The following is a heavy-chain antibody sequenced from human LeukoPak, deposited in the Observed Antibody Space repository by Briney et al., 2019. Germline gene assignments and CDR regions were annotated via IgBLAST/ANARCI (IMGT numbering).Heavy chain of an antibody. J-gene: IGHJ4*02. CDR1: GFTFSSYS. V-gene: IGHV3-48*01. CDR3: ARVVVVPAAIFSDY. CDR2: ISSSSSTI. Sequence: GGSLRLSCAASGFTFSSYSMNWVRQAPGKGLEWVSYISSSSSTIYYADSVKGRFTISRDNAKNSLYLQMNGLRAEDTAVYYCARVVVVPAAIFSDYWGQGTLVTVSS. D-gene: IGHD2-2*01.